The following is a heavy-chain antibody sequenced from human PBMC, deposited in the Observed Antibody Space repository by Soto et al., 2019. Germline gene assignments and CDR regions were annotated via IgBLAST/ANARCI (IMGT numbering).Heavy chain of an antibody. CDR3: ARGPRGDCSSPSCYATQYFNYYMDV. CDR2: INHSGST. CDR1: GGSFSGYY. V-gene: IGHV4-34*01. D-gene: IGHD2-2*01. Sequence: SETLSLTCAVYGGSFSGYYWSWIRQPPGKGLEWIGEINHSGSTNYNPSLKSRVTISVDTSKNQFSLKLSSVTAADTAVYYCARGPRGDCSSPSCYATQYFNYYMDVWGKGTTVTVSS. J-gene: IGHJ6*03.